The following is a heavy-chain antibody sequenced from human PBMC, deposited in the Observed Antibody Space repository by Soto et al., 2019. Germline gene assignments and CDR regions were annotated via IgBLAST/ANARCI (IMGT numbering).Heavy chain of an antibody. CDR1: GYTFTRYA. V-gene: IGHV1-3*01. J-gene: IGHJ6*02. CDR2: INAGNGNT. D-gene: IGHD4-4*01. CDR3: ASSYSNYALIDYYYYGMDV. Sequence: ASVKVCCKASGYTFTRYAMHWVRQAPGQRLEWMGWINAGNGNTKYSQKFQGRVTITRDTSASTAYMELSSLRSEDTAVYYCASSYSNYALIDYYYYGMDVWGQGTTVTVSS.